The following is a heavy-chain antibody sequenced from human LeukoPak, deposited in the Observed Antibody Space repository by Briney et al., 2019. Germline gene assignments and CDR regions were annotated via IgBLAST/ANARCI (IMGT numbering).Heavy chain of an antibody. V-gene: IGHV4-59*01. J-gene: IGHJ5*02. CDR2: IYFGGTT. D-gene: IGHD4-23*01. CDR1: GGSIKNYY. CDR3: ARHRSDTGGKKGVNWFDP. Sequence: PSETLSLTCSVSGGSIKNYYWSWIRQPPGKGLEWLSNIYFGGTTDYNSSLKSRLTISVDTFKNQLSLNLQSVTAADMATYYCARHRSDTGGKKGVNWFDPWGQGTLVTVSS.